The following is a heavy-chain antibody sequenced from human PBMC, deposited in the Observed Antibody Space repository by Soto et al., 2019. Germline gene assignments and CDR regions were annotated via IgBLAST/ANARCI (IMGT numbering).Heavy chain of an antibody. CDR3: ARGGKGIAAAGTDY. CDR1: GGSIRSYC. CDR2: ICNSGTT. Sequence: SETLSLTCTVSGGSIRSYCWTWIRQPPGEGLEWIGCICNSGTTNYNPSLKSRVTISVDTSKNQFSLKLSSATAADTAVYYCARGGKGIAAAGTDYWGQGTLVTVSS. V-gene: IGHV4-59*12. D-gene: IGHD6-13*01. J-gene: IGHJ4*02.